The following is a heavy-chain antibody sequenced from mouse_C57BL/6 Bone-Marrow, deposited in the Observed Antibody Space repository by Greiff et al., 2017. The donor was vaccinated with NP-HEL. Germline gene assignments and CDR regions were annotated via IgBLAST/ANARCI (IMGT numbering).Heavy chain of an antibody. CDR2: IRSKSNNYAT. D-gene: IGHD1-1*01. CDR1: GFSFNTYA. Sequence: EVKLVESGGGLVQPKGSLKLSCAASGFSFNTYAMNWVRQAPGKGLEWVARIRSKSNNYATYYADSVKDRFTSSRDDSESMLYLQMNNLKTEDTAMYYCVRQGDYYDYWGQGTTLTVSS. CDR3: VRQGDYYDY. V-gene: IGHV10-1*01. J-gene: IGHJ2*01.